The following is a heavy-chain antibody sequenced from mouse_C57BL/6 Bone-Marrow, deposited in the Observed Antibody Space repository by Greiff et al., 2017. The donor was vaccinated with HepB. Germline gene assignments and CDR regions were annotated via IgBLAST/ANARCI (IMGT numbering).Heavy chain of an antibody. V-gene: IGHV5-4*01. D-gene: IGHD2-3*01. Sequence: EVKLVESGGGLVKPGGSLKLSCAASGFTFSSYAMSWVRQTPDKRLEWVATISDGGSYTYYPDNVKGRFTISRDNAKNNLYLQMRHLKSEDTAMYYCARDDGYYAWFADWGQGTLVTVSA. CDR2: ISDGGSYT. CDR1: GFTFSSYA. J-gene: IGHJ3*01. CDR3: ARDDGYYAWFAD.